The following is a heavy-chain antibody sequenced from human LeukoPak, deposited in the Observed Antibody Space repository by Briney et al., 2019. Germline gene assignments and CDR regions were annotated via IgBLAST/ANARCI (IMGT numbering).Heavy chain of an antibody. Sequence: GGSLTLSCAASGFTFSSYAMRWVRQAPGKGLEWVAVISYHGSDEYYADSVKGRFTISRDNSKSTLYLQMNSLRAEDTAVYYCARARGASPLMRNDGFDIWGQGTMVTVSS. CDR2: ISYHGSDE. CDR1: GFTFSSYA. D-gene: IGHD3-10*01. CDR3: ARARGASPLMRNDGFDI. V-gene: IGHV3-30*04. J-gene: IGHJ3*02.